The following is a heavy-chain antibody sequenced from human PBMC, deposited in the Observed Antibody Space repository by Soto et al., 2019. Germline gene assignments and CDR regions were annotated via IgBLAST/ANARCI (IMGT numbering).Heavy chain of an antibody. V-gene: IGHV5-51*01. D-gene: IGHD3-22*01. CDR2: IYPGDSDT. CDR3: ARQEDYYDSSGYYHY. CDR1: GYSFTSYW. Sequence: SGESLKISCKGSGYSFTSYWIGWVRQMPGKGLEWMGIIYPGDSDTRYSPSFQGQVTISADKSISTAYLQWSSLKASDTAMYYCARQEDYYDSSGYYHYWGQGTLVTVSS. J-gene: IGHJ4*02.